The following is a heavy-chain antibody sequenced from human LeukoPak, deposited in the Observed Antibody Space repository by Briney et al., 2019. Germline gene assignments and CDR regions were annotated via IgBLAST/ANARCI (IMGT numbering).Heavy chain of an antibody. V-gene: IGHV1-69*04. CDR1: GYTFTSYG. D-gene: IGHD2-2*01. CDR2: IIPILGIA. Sequence: SVKVSCKASGYTFTSYGISWVRQAPGQGLEWMGRIIPILGIANYAQKFQGRVTITADKSTSTAYMELSSLRSEDTAVYYCARDSGIVVVPAAIPNYYYGMDVWGQGTTVTVSS. J-gene: IGHJ6*02. CDR3: ARDSGIVVVPAAIPNYYYGMDV.